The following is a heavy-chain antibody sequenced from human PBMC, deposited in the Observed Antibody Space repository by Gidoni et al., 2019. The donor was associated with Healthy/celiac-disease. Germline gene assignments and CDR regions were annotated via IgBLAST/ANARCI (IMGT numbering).Heavy chain of an antibody. CDR2: INAGNGNT. D-gene: IGHD4-4*01. CDR1: GYTFTSYA. J-gene: IGHJ6*02. CDR3: ARDLTRGYSSLQYYYGMDV. Sequence: QVQLVQSGAEVKKPGASVKVSCKASGYTFTSYAMHWVRQAPGQRLEWMGWINAGNGNTKYSQKFQGRVTITRDTSASTAYMELSSLRSEDTAVYYCARDLTRGYSSLQYYYGMDVWGQGTTVTVSS. V-gene: IGHV1-3*01.